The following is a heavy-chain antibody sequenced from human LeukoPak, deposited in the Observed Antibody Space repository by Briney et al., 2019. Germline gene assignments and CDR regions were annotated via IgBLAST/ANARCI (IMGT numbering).Heavy chain of an antibody. Sequence: PGGSLRLSCAASGFTFSSSAMTWVRQAPGKGLEWVSAISGSGINIYYTNSVKGRFTISRDNSKNTLYLQMNSLRAEDTAVYYCAKDQDYGSGSFPYYFDYWGQGTLVTVSS. CDR3: AKDQDYGSGSFPYYFDY. CDR1: GFTFSSSA. CDR2: ISGSGINI. D-gene: IGHD3-10*01. V-gene: IGHV3-23*01. J-gene: IGHJ4*02.